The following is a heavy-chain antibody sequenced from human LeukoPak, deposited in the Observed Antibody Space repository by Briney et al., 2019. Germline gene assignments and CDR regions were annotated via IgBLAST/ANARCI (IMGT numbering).Heavy chain of an antibody. CDR1: GFTFSSYE. D-gene: IGHD3-3*01. CDR3: ARGYLADYYFDY. Sequence: GGSLRLSCAASGFTFSSYEMNWVRQAPGKGLEWVSYISSSGSIIYYADSVKGRFTISRDNAKNSLYLQMNSLRAEDTAAYYCARGYLADYYFDYWGQGTLVTVSS. CDR2: ISSSGSII. V-gene: IGHV3-48*03. J-gene: IGHJ4*02.